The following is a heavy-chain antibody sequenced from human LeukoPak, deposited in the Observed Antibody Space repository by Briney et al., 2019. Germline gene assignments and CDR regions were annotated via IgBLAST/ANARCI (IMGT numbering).Heavy chain of an antibody. Sequence: GGSLRLSCAASGFTFSDYYMSWIRQAPGKGLEWVSYISSSGSTIYYADSVKGRFTISRDNAKNSLYLHLNSLRAEDTAVYYCARVHHSSSWGTDDCWGQGTLVTVSS. CDR3: ARVHHSSSWGTDDC. D-gene: IGHD6-13*01. CDR2: ISSSGSTI. V-gene: IGHV3-11*04. CDR1: GFTFSDYY. J-gene: IGHJ4*02.